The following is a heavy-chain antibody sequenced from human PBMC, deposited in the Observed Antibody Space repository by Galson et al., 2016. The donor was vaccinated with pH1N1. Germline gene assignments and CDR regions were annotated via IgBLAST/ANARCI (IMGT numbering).Heavy chain of an antibody. CDR1: GFTLGDFY. Sequence: SLRLSCAASGFTLGDFYMDWVRQAPGKGLEWVGRITKRPEGYTTQDAASVRGRFIISREDSKDQLYLQMNSLTTENTAVYYCTRENHHKFDYWGQGTLVTVSS. J-gene: IGHJ4*02. CDR2: ITKRPEGYTT. CDR3: TRENHHKFDY. V-gene: IGHV3-72*01.